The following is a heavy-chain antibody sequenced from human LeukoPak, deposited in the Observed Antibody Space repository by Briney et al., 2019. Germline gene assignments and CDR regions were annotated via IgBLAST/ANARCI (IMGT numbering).Heavy chain of an antibody. V-gene: IGHV4-34*01. CDR3: ARGSTRWSRYCSGGSCYSYFDY. CDR2: INHSGST. CDR1: GGSFSGYY. J-gene: IGHJ4*02. D-gene: IGHD2-15*01. Sequence: SETLSLTCAVYGGSFSGYYWSWVRQPPGKGLEWIGEINHSGSTNYNPSLKSRVTIPVDTSKNQFSLKLSSVTAADTAVYYCARGSTRWSRYCSGGSCYSYFDYWGQGTLVTVSS.